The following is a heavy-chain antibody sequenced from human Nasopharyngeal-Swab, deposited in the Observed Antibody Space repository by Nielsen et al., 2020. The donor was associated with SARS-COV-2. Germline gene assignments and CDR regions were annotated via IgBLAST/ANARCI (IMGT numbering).Heavy chain of an antibody. Sequence: WIRQPLGKGLEWVSVIYSCGSTYYADSVKGRFTISRDNSKNTLYLQMNSLRAEDTAVYYCATKVTRDAFDIWGQGTMVTVSS. D-gene: IGHD4-11*01. J-gene: IGHJ3*02. CDR2: IYSCGST. CDR3: ATKVTRDAFDI. V-gene: IGHV3-53*01.